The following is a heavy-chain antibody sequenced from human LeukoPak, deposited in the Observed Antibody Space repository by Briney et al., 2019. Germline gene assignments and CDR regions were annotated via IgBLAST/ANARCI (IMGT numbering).Heavy chain of an antibody. V-gene: IGHV3-21*01. D-gene: IGHD1-20*01. J-gene: IGHJ4*02. CDR3: ARDRTSYLTRTYYFDY. CDR1: GFSFSSYS. Sequence: GESLRLSCAASGFSFSSYSMNWVRQAPGKGLEWVSSISSSSTYIYYADSVKGRFTISRDNAKNSLYLQMNRLRAEDTAVYYCARDRTSYLTRTYYFDYWGQGTLVTVSS. CDR2: ISSSSTYI.